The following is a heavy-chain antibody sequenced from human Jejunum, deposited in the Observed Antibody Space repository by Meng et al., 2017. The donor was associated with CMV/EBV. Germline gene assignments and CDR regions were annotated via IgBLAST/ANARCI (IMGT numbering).Heavy chain of an antibody. CDR2: IKSKTDGGTT. J-gene: IGHJ4*02. CDR3: TTAGSYFDYDFWSGYKPLDY. D-gene: IGHD3-3*01. V-gene: IGHV3-15*01. CDR1: W. Sequence: WMSWARQAPGKGLEWVGRIKSKTDGGTTDYAAPVKGRFSISRDDSKNTLYLQMDSLQTEDTAMYYCTTAGSYFDYDFWSGYKPLDYWGQGTLVTVSS.